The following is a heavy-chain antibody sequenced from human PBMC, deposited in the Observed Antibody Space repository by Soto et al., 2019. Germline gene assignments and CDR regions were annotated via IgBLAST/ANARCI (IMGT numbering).Heavy chain of an antibody. V-gene: IGHV3-7*01. D-gene: IGHD3-10*01. J-gene: IGHJ4*02. CDR1: GFTFSSFW. CDR3: ARDGGDGSGHPSFDF. CDR2: IREDGNEK. Sequence: EVQLVESGGGLVQPRGSLRLSCAASGFTFSSFWMSWVRQAPGKGLEWVANIREDGNEKYHVDPVKGRFTISRDNAKNSLYLQMNSLRAEDTAVYYCARDGGDGSGHPSFDFWGQGTLVTVSS.